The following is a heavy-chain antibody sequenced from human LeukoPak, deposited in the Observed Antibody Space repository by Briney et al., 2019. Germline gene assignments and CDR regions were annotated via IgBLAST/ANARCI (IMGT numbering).Heavy chain of an antibody. CDR3: ARRSGYDLLVGRPVPTLTYFDY. CDR2: ISAYNGNT. D-gene: IGHD5-12*01. Sequence: ASVKVSCKASGYTFTSYGISWVRQAPGQGLEWMGWISAYNGNTNYAQKLQGRVTVTTDTSTSTAYMELRSLRSDDTAVYYCARRSGYDLLVGRPVPTLTYFDYWGQGTLVTVSS. CDR1: GYTFTSYG. J-gene: IGHJ4*02. V-gene: IGHV1-18*01.